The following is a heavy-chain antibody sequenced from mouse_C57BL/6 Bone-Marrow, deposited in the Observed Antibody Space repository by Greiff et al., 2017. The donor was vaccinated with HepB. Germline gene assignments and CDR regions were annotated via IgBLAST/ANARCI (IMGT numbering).Heavy chain of an antibody. J-gene: IGHJ1*03. CDR1: GYSITSGYY. D-gene: IGHD2-4*01. CDR3: ASFFYDYDEGWYFDV. Sequence: EVKLMESGPGLVQPSQSLSLTCSVTGYSITSGYYWNWIRQFPGNKLEWMGYISYDGSNNYNPSLKNRISITRDTSKNQFFLKLNSVTTEDTATYYCASFFYDYDEGWYFDVWGTGTTVTVSS. CDR2: ISYDGSN. V-gene: IGHV3-6*01.